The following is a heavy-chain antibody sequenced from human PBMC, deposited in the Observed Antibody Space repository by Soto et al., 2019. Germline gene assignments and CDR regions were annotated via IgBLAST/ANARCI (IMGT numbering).Heavy chain of an antibody. CDR3: ARVGTGFDTPLDI. J-gene: IGHJ3*02. CDR2: ITSASDYI. D-gene: IGHD3-9*01. Sequence: GGSLRLSCVASGFMFTRSTMNLVRQSPGKGLEWVSAITSASDYIFYADSVKGRFTISRDNAKNSLYLQMNSLRAEDTAVYYCARVGTGFDTPLDIWGQGTLITVSS. V-gene: IGHV3-21*01. CDR1: GFMFTRST.